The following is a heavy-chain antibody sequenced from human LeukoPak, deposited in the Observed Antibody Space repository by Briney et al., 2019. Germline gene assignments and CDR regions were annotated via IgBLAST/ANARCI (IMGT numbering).Heavy chain of an antibody. CDR1: GYTFTGYY. CDR2: INPNSGGT. Sequence: ASVKVSCKASGYTFTGYYMHWVRQAPGQGLEWMGWINPNSGGTNYAQKFQGRVTMTRDTSISTAYMELSRLRSDDTAVYYCARLVLGYCSGGSCYSPYYYYMDVWGKGTTVTVSS. J-gene: IGHJ6*03. V-gene: IGHV1-2*02. D-gene: IGHD2-15*01. CDR3: ARLVLGYCSGGSCYSPYYYYMDV.